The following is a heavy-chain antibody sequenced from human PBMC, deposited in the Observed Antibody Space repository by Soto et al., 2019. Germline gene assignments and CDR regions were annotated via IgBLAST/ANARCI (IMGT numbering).Heavy chain of an antibody. J-gene: IGHJ5*02. CDR2: IYYSGSA. D-gene: IGHD6-19*01. CDR1: GGSISSYY. V-gene: IGHV4-59*01. Sequence: QVQLQESGPGLVKPSETLSLTCTVSGGSISSYYWSWIRQPPGKGLEGIGYIYYSGSANYNPSLKSRVTISVDTSKNQFSLKLSSVTAADTAVYYCARVGGSYSSGWYGWFDPWGQGTLVTVSS. CDR3: ARVGGSYSSGWYGWFDP.